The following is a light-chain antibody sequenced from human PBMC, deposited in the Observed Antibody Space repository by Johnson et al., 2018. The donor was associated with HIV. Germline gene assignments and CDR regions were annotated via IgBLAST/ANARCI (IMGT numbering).Light chain of an antibody. CDR2: DNN. Sequence: QSVLTQPPSVSAAPGQKVTISCSGSSSNIGNNYVSWYQQVPGTAPKLLIYDNNKRPSGIPDRFSASKSGTSATLGITGLQTGDEADDYCGTWDSSLSAYVFGTGTKVTVL. CDR3: GTWDSSLSAYV. J-gene: IGLJ1*01. V-gene: IGLV1-51*01. CDR1: SSNIGNNY.